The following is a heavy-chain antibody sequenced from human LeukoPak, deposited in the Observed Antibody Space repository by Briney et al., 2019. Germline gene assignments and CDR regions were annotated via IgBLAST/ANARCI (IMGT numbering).Heavy chain of an antibody. CDR3: APGAENWFDP. CDR2: IIPIFGTA. V-gene: IGHV1-69*05. CDR1: GGTFSSYA. Sequence: SVKVSCNASGGTFSSYAISLVRQAPGQGLEWMGGIIPIFGTANYAQKFQGRVTITTDESTSTAYMELSSLRSEDTAVYYCAPGAENWFDPWGQGTLVTVSS. D-gene: IGHD3-10*01. J-gene: IGHJ5*02.